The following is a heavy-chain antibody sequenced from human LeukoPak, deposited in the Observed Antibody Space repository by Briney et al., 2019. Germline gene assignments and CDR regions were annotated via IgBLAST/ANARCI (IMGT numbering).Heavy chain of an antibody. CDR3: AIDSTIGSDY. Sequence: ASVKVSCKASGYTFTGYYMHWVRQAPGQGLEWMGGIIPIFGTANYAQKFQGRVTITADESTSTAYMELSSLRSEDTAVYYCAIDSTIGSDYWGQGTLVTVSS. J-gene: IGHJ4*02. CDR2: IIPIFGTA. CDR1: GYTFTGYY. V-gene: IGHV1-69*13. D-gene: IGHD5/OR15-5a*01.